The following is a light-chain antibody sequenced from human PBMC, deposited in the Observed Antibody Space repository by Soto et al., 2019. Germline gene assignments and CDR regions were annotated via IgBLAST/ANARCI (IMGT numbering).Light chain of an antibody. J-gene: IGKJ1*01. CDR3: QQSYTTPWT. CDR1: QSISRS. V-gene: IGKV1-39*01. Sequence: DIQMTQSPSSVSASIGDRVTITCRASQSISRSLNWYQQTPGKAPKLLIYAASSLEGGVPSRFNGSGSGTDFTLTITTLQPEDFATYYCQQSYTTPWTFGPGTKVDIK. CDR2: AAS.